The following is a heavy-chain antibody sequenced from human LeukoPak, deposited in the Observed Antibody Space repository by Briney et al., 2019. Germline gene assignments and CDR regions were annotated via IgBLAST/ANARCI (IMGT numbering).Heavy chain of an antibody. V-gene: IGHV3-30*03. CDR2: ISYDGSSK. Sequence: PGGSLRLSCAASGFTFINYGMHWVRQAPGKGLEWVALISYDGSSKYYADSVKGRIIISRDNSKNIMNLQMNSLRTEDTAVYYCARQYYYGSGNGLDVWGQGTTVTVSS. D-gene: IGHD3-10*01. J-gene: IGHJ6*02. CDR3: ARQYYYGSGNGLDV. CDR1: GFTFINYG.